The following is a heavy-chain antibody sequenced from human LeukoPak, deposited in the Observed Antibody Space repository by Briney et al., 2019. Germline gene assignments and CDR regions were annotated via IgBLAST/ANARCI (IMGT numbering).Heavy chain of an antibody. CDR3: AKCVVVPAASDDAFDI. CDR2: ISGSGGST. V-gene: IGHV3-23*01. J-gene: IGHJ3*02. CDR1: GFTFSSYA. Sequence: SGGSLRLSCAASGFTFSSYAMSWVRQAPGKGLEWVSAISGSGGSTYYADSVKGRFTISRDNSKNTLYLQMNNLRAEDTAVYYCAKCVVVPAASDDAFDIWGQGTMVTVSS. D-gene: IGHD2-2*01.